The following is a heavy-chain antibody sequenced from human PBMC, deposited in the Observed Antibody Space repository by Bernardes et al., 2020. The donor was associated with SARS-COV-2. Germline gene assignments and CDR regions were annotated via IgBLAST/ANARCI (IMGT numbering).Heavy chain of an antibody. CDR3: AADSSGSYYESYYYYGMDV. J-gene: IGHJ6*02. Sequence: SMKVSCKASGFTFTSSAVQWVRQARGQRLEWIGWIVVGSGNTNYAQKFQERVTITRDMSTSTAYMELSSLRSEDTAVYYCAADSSGSYYESYYYYGMDVWGQGTTVTVSS. CDR2: IVVGSGNT. CDR1: GFTFTSSA. D-gene: IGHD1-26*01. V-gene: IGHV1-58*01.